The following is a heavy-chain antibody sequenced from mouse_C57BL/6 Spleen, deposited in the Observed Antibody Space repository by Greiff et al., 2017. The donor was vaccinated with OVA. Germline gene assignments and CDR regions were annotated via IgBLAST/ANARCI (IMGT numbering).Heavy chain of an antibody. V-gene: IGHV1-47*01. Sequence: QVQLQQSGAELVKPGASVKLSCKASGYTFTTYPIEWMKQNHGKSLEWIGNFHPYNDDTKYNEKFKGKATLTVDKSSSTVYLELIQLTSYDSAVSYCASEGDGPRYCGYWGQGTTLTVSS. J-gene: IGHJ2*01. D-gene: IGHD2-3*01. CDR3: ASEGDGPRYCGY. CDR1: GYTFTTYP. CDR2: FHPYNDDT.